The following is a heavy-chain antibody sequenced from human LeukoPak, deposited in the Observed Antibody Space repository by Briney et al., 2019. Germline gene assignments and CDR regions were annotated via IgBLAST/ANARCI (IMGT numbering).Heavy chain of an antibody. CDR1: GVSISSGGYY. J-gene: IGHJ3*02. Sequence: SQTLSLTCTVSGVSISSGGYYWSWIRQHPGKGLEWIGYIYYSGSTYYNPSLKSRVTISVDTSKNQFSLKLSSVTAADTAVYYCARGRPLDAFDIWGQGTLGTVSS. CDR2: IYYSGST. CDR3: ARGRPLDAFDI. V-gene: IGHV4-31*03.